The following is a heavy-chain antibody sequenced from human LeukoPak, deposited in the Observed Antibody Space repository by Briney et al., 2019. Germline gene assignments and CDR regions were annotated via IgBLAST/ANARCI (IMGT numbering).Heavy chain of an antibody. V-gene: IGHV3-72*01. CDR3: ARGSGSGSSSFDY. CDR1: GFTFGSYA. D-gene: IGHD6-19*01. CDR2: TRNKANSYTT. Sequence: PGGSLRLSCAASGFTFGSYAMSWVRQAPGKGLEWVGRTRNKANSYTTEYAASVKGRFTISRDDSKNSLYLQMNSLKTEDTAVYYCARGSGSGSSSFDYWGQGTLVAVSS. J-gene: IGHJ4*02.